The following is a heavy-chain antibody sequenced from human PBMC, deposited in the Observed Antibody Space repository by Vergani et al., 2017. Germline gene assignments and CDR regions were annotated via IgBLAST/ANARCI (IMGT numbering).Heavy chain of an antibody. CDR3: ARVSLRRDGRNWFDP. J-gene: IGHJ5*02. Sequence: QVQLQESGPGLVKPSETLSLTCAVSGYSISSGYYWGWIRQPPGKGLEWIGSIYHSGSTYYNPSLKSRVTISVDTSKNQFSLKLSSVTAADTAVYYCARVSLRRDGRNWFDPWGQGTLVTVSS. V-gene: IGHV4-38-2*01. D-gene: IGHD5-24*01. CDR2: IYHSGST. CDR1: GYSISSGYY.